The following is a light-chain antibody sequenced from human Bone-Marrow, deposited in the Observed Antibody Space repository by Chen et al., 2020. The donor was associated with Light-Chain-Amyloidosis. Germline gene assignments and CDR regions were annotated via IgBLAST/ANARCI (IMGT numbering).Light chain of an antibody. Sequence: SYELTQPPSVSVSPGLTARITCSGDDLPMKYAYWYQQKPCQAPVLVIHRDTERPSGISERFSGSSSGTTATLTISGVQGEDEADYHCQSADSSGTYEVIFGGGTKLTVL. V-gene: IGLV3-25*03. CDR2: RDT. J-gene: IGLJ2*01. CDR1: DLPMKY. CDR3: QSADSSGTYEVI.